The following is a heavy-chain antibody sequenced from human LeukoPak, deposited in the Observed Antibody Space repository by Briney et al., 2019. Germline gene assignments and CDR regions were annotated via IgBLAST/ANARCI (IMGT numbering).Heavy chain of an antibody. J-gene: IGHJ4*02. CDR2: INSVGSST. CDR3: ARVISGWTLKDY. Sequence: GGSLRLSCAASGFTFSSYWMHWVRQAPGKGLVWVSRINSVGSSTSYAGSVKGRFPLSRDNAKNTLYLQMNSLRAEDTAVYYCARVISGWTLKDYWGQGTLVTVSS. CDR1: GFTFSSYW. V-gene: IGHV3-74*01. D-gene: IGHD6-19*01.